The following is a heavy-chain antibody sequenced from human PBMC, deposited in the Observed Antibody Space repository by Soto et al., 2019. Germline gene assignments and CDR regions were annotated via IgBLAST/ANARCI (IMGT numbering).Heavy chain of an antibody. Sequence: LRLSFAASGFTFSSYAMSWVRQAPGKGLEWVSAISGSGGSTYYADSVKGRFTISRDNSKNTLYLQMNSLRAEDTAVYYCAKGAYCSGGSCYDYGMDVWGQGTTVTVSS. CDR2: ISGSGGST. V-gene: IGHV3-23*01. CDR1: GFTFSSYA. D-gene: IGHD2-15*01. CDR3: AKGAYCSGGSCYDYGMDV. J-gene: IGHJ6*02.